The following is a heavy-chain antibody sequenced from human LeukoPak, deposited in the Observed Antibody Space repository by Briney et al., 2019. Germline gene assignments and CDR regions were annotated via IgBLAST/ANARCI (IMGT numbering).Heavy chain of an antibody. CDR3: ARVDTAMVYFDY. Sequence: GGSLGLSCAASGFTFSSYSMNWVRQAPGKGLEWVSSISSSSSYIYYADSVKGRFTISRDNAKNSLYLQMNSLRAEDTAVYYCARVDTAMVYFDYWGQGTLVTVSS. J-gene: IGHJ4*02. CDR1: GFTFSSYS. CDR2: ISSSSSYI. D-gene: IGHD5-18*01. V-gene: IGHV3-21*01.